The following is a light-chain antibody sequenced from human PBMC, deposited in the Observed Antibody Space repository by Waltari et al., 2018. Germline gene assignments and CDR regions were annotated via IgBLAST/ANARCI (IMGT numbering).Light chain of an antibody. Sequence: QSALTQPRSVSGSPGQSVTISCTGTSSDVGGYNYVPWYQQHPAKAPKLMIYDVTKRPSGVPDRFSASKSGNTASLTISGLQTEDEADYYCCSYAGSYTLLFGGGTKLTVL. J-gene: IGLJ3*02. CDR2: DVT. CDR1: SSDVGGYNY. CDR3: CSYAGSYTLL. V-gene: IGLV2-11*01.